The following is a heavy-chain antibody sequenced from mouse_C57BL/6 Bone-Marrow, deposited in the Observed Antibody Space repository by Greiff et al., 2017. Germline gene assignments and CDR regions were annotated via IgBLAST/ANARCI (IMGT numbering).Heavy chain of an antibody. V-gene: IGHV14-4*01. CDR1: GFNIKDDY. Sequence: FQLQQSGAELVRPGASVKLSCTASGFNIKDDYMHWVKQRPEQGLEWIGWIDPENGDTEYASKFQGKATITADTSSNTAYLQLSSLTSEDTAVYYCTTDYYGSSDYWGQGTTLTVSS. CDR2: IDPENGDT. J-gene: IGHJ2*01. CDR3: TTDYYGSSDY. D-gene: IGHD1-1*01.